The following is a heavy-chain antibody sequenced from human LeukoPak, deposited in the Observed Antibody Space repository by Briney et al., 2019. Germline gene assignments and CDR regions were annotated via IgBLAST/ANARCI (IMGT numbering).Heavy chain of an antibody. D-gene: IGHD3-22*01. J-gene: IGHJ4*02. V-gene: IGHV4-59*01. Sequence: PSETLSLTCTVSGGSISSYYWSWIRRPPGKGLEWIGYIYYSGSTNYNPSLKSRVTISVDTSKNQFSLKLSSVTAADTAVYYCARSYYYDSSGYYYDYWGQGTLVTVSS. CDR2: IYYSGST. CDR1: GGSISSYY. CDR3: ARSYYYDSSGYYYDY.